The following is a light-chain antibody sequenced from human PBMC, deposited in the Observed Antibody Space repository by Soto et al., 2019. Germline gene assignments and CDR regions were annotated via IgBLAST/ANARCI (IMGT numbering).Light chain of an antibody. CDR3: QQYDNSAPLS. Sequence: EIVLTQSPATLSLSPGDRATLSCGASQSVRSSYVAWYQQKAGLAPRLLIYDGSSRASGIPDRFSGSGSGTDFTLTIGRLEPEDFAVNYCQQYDNSAPLSFGGGTKVDIK. V-gene: IGKV3D-20*01. CDR1: QSVRSSY. J-gene: IGKJ4*01. CDR2: DGS.